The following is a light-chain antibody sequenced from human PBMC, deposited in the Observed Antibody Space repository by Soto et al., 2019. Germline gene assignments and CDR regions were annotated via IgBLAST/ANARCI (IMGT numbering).Light chain of an antibody. J-gene: IGLJ1*01. CDR3: SSYTTNSTYG. CDR2: DVT. V-gene: IGLV2-14*01. CDR1: SSDVGGYNY. Sequence: QSVLTQPASVSGSPGQAITISCTGTSSDVGGYNYVSWYQQHPGKAPKLMIYDVTYRPSWVSNRFSGSKSGNTASLTISGLQAEDEADYYCSSYTTNSTYGLGTGTKLTVL.